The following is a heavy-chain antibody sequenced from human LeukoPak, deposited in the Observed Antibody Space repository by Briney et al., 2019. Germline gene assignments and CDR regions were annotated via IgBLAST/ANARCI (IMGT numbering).Heavy chain of an antibody. Sequence: PGGSLRLSCAASGFTFSTYAMNWVRQAPGKGLEWVSSLSSSSTYIHYADSVKGQFTISRDNAKNSLYLQVNSLRAEDTAVYYCARENYHETSGLDYWGQGTLVTVSS. CDR2: LSSSSTYI. V-gene: IGHV3-21*01. J-gene: IGHJ4*02. CDR3: ARENYHETSGLDY. D-gene: IGHD3-22*01. CDR1: GFTFSTYA.